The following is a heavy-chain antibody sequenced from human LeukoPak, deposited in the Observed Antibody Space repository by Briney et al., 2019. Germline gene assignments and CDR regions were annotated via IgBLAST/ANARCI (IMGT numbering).Heavy chain of an antibody. CDR2: IYYSGST. J-gene: IGHJ4*02. Sequence: PSETLSLTCTVSGGSISSYYWSWVRQPPGKGLEWIGYIYYSGSTNYNPSLKSRGTISVDTSKNQFSLKLSSVTAADTAVYYCARDAVGSFDYWGQGTLVTVSS. V-gene: IGHV4-59*13. D-gene: IGHD6-19*01. CDR1: GGSISSYY. CDR3: ARDAVGSFDY.